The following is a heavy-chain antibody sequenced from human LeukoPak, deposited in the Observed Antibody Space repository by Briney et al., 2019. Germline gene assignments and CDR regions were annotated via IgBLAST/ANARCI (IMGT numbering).Heavy chain of an antibody. D-gene: IGHD5-18*01. Sequence: ASVKVSCKVSGYTLTELSMHWVRQAPGKGLEWMGGFDPEDGETIYAQKFQGRVTMTEDTSTDTAYMERSSLRSEDTAVYYCATGPGYSYGDFDYWGQGTLVTVSS. CDR1: GYTLTELS. CDR3: ATGPGYSYGDFDY. J-gene: IGHJ4*02. CDR2: FDPEDGET. V-gene: IGHV1-24*01.